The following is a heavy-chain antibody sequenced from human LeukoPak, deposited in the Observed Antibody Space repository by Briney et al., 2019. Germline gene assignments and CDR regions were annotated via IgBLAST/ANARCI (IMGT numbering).Heavy chain of an antibody. J-gene: IGHJ4*02. V-gene: IGHV3-23*01. Sequence: PGGSLRLSCAASGFTFNRNDISWVRQAPGKGLEGVSPIGGSGDKTFYADSVKGRFTISRDNSKNMVHLQMNSLTGEDTALYYCVRRGDASSGWGDHDFWGQGALVTVSS. CDR3: VRRGDASSGWGDHDF. CDR1: GFTFNRND. D-gene: IGHD6-19*01. CDR2: IGGSGDKT.